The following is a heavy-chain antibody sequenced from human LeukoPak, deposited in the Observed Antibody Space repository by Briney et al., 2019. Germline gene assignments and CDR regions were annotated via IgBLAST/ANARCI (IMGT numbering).Heavy chain of an antibody. V-gene: IGHV1-46*01. D-gene: IGHD3-9*01. CDR2: INPSGGST. CDR3: ARDQGLTGYFDY. J-gene: IGHJ4*02. Sequence: ASVKASCKTSGYSFTNYYMHWVRQAPGQGLEWMGIINPSGGSTNYAQKFQGRVTMTRDTSTSTAYMELSSLRSEDTAVYYCARDQGLTGYFDYWGQGTLVTVSS. CDR1: GYSFTNYY.